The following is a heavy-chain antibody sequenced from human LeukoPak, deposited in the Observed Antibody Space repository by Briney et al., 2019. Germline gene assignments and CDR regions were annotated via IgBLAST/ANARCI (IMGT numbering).Heavy chain of an antibody. V-gene: IGHV3-23*01. J-gene: IGHJ4*02. CDR1: GVTLSTYA. Sequence: GGSLRLSCAASGVTLSTYAMSWARQAPGRGLEWVSGISSSGSGGNTYYADSVKGRFTISRDSSKNTLFLHMNSLRVEDTAIYYCAKVASVVTSPFDYWGQGTLVTVSS. CDR3: AKVASVVTSPFDY. CDR2: ISSSGSGGNT. D-gene: IGHD3-22*01.